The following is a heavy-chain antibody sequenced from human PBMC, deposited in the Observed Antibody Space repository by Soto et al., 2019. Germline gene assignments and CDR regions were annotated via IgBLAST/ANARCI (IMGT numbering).Heavy chain of an antibody. CDR3: ARLQGLGGAPAHFAP. Sequence: SETLSLTCTVSGGSISSGGYYWSWIRQHPGKGLEWIGYIYYSGSTYYNPSLKSRVTISVDTSKNQFSLKLSSVTAADTAVYSCARLQGLGGAPAHFAPWGRGPLDTVSS. CDR2: IYYSGST. J-gene: IGHJ5*02. V-gene: IGHV4-31*03. CDR1: GGSISSGGYY. D-gene: IGHD1-26*01.